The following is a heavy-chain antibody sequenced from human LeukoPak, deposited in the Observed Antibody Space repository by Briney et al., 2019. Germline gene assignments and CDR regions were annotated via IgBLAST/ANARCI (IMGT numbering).Heavy chain of an antibody. D-gene: IGHD2-2*01. CDR1: GGSFSGYY. Sequence: PSETLSLTCAVYGGSFSGYYWSWIRQPPGKGRGWIGEINHSGSTNYNPSLKSRVTISVDTSKNQFSLKLSSVTAADTAVYYCASDIVVVPAAMGSYYYYGMDVWGQGTTVTVSS. J-gene: IGHJ6*02. V-gene: IGHV4-34*01. CDR3: ASDIVVVPAAMGSYYYYGMDV. CDR2: INHSGST.